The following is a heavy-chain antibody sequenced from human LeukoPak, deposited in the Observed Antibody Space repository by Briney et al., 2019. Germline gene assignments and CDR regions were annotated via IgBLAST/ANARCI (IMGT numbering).Heavy chain of an antibody. D-gene: IGHD3-10*01. Sequence: GGSLRLSCAASGFIFSSNAMSWIRQAPGKGLEWVSAISGSGGSTYYADSVKGRFTISRDNSKNTLYLQMNSLRAEDTAVYYCATEVLLWFGELSGDDYWGQGTLVTVSS. CDR2: ISGSGGST. J-gene: IGHJ4*02. CDR1: GFIFSSNA. CDR3: ATEVLLWFGELSGDDY. V-gene: IGHV3-23*01.